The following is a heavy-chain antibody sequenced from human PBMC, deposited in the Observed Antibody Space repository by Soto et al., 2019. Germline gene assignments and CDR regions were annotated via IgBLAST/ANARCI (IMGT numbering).Heavy chain of an antibody. D-gene: IGHD3-22*01. CDR3: ARDSPSPYYYDSSGYGLFDY. CDR2: ISAYNGNT. Sequence: ASVKVSCKASGYTFTSYGISWVLQAPGQGLEWMGWISAYNGNTNYAQKLQGRVTMTTDTSTSTAYMELRSLRSDDTAVYYCARDSPSPYYYDSSGYGLFDYWGQGTLVTVSS. CDR1: GYTFTSYG. V-gene: IGHV1-18*04. J-gene: IGHJ4*02.